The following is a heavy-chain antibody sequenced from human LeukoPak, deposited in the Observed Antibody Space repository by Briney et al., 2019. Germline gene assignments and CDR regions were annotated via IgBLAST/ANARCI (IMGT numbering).Heavy chain of an antibody. D-gene: IGHD5-24*01. CDR2: ISASVGAT. CDR1: GFTFSNYA. CDR3: AKKRSGYNYESVDY. V-gene: IGHV3-23*01. Sequence: PGGSLRLSCTASGFTFSNYAMSWVRQPPGKGLEWVSGISASVGATYYAASVQGRFTISRDNYKNTVYLQMNSLRAEDTAVYYCAKKRSGYNYESVDYWGQGTLVIVSA. J-gene: IGHJ4*02.